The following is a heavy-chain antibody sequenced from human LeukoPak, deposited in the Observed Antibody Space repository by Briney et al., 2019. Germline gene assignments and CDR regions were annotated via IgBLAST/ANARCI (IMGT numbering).Heavy chain of an antibody. CDR2: IYSSGST. CDR3: ARHASGSGSYYYFDY. Sequence: ITISKYARRLGRQPPRNGLDSLRNIYSSGSTYYNPSLKSRVTISVDTSKNQFSLKLSSVTAADTAVYYCARHASGSGSYYYFDYWGQGTLVTVSS. CDR1: ITISKYA. V-gene: IGHV4-39*01. D-gene: IGHD1-26*01. J-gene: IGHJ4*02.